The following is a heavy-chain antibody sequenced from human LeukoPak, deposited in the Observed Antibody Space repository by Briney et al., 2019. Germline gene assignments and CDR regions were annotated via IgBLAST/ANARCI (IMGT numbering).Heavy chain of an antibody. CDR2: IYYSGST. J-gene: IGHJ4*02. CDR1: GGSISSYY. Sequence: SETLSLTCTVSGGSISSYYWSWIRQPPGKGLEWIGHIYYSGSTHYNPSLKSRVTISVDTSKNQFSLKLSSVTAADTAVYYCARHVGNSGSGSYLTYFDYWGQGTLVTVSS. D-gene: IGHD3-10*01. CDR3: ARHVGNSGSGSYLTYFDY. V-gene: IGHV4-59*08.